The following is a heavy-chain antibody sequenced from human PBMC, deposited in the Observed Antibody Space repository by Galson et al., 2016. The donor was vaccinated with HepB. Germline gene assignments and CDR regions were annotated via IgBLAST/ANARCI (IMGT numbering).Heavy chain of an antibody. CDR1: GFTFSDYA. V-gene: IGHV3-23*01. CDR3: AKEHITRSLDGMDV. J-gene: IGHJ6*01. Sequence: SLRLSCAASGFTFSDYAKTWVRQAPGKGLEWVSSISSIGISIYYADSVKGRFTVSRDNSKSMVYLQMNSLRDEDTGIYYCAKEHITRSLDGMDVWGQGTTVTVSS. CDR2: ISSIGISI. D-gene: IGHD3-10*01.